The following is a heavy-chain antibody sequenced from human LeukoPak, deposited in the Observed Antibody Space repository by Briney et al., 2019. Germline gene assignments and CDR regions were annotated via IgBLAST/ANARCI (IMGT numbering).Heavy chain of an antibody. V-gene: IGHV3-30*19. CDR3: ARDLVPTVALGTSLWY. D-gene: IGHD4-23*01. CDR2: ISYDGSNK. Sequence: GGSLRLSCAASGFTFSSYGMHWVRQAPGKGLEWVAVISYDGSNKYYADSVKGRFTISRDNSKNTLYLQMNSLRAEDTAVYYCARDLVPTVALGTSLWYWGQGTLVTVSS. CDR1: GFTFSSYG. J-gene: IGHJ4*02.